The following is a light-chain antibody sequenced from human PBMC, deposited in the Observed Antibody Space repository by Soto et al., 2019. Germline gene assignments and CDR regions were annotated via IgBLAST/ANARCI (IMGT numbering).Light chain of an antibody. CDR3: LQSYNSPYA. CDR1: QTINKN. CDR2: DTS. V-gene: IGKV1-39*01. Sequence: DIQMTQSPTSLSASVGERVTITCRASQTINKNLNWYRHKLGKAPGLLIYDTSDSQAGVPSPFSSSRSGTHCTLIISGLQPEDFETYYCLQSYNSPYAFGQGTKLEI. J-gene: IGKJ2*01.